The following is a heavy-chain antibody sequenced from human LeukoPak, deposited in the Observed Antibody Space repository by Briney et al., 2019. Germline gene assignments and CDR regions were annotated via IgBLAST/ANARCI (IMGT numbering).Heavy chain of an antibody. J-gene: IGHJ4*02. V-gene: IGHV3-7*01. CDR2: INQDGSEI. CDR3: ARVDGNIAYRPVED. Sequence: GGSLRLSCTTSGFTFSDHWMSWVRQAPGKGLEWVGNINQDGSEINYLESEKGRLSITRDNAKNSLFLHMNNLRVEDTAKYYCARVDGNIAYRPVEDWGQGTLVTVSS. D-gene: IGHD2/OR15-2a*01. CDR1: GFTFSDHW.